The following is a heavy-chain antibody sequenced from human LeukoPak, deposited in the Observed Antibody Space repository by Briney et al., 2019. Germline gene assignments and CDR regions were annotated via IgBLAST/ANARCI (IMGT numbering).Heavy chain of an antibody. J-gene: IGHJ4*02. CDR3: ARHLAGCPGGRCRAHFDY. CDR1: GDSLNSNY. D-gene: IGHD2-15*01. V-gene: IGHV4-59*01. Sequence: SETLSLTCSVSGDSLNSNYWSWMRQPPGKGLEWIGYIYYGGSTNYNPTLKNRGSMSVDSSKNQFSLNLSSVTAADTAVYHYARHLAGCPGGRCRAHFDYWGQGTLVTVSS. CDR2: IYYGGST.